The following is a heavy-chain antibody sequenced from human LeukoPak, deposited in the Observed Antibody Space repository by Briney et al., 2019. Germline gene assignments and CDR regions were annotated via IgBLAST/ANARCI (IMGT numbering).Heavy chain of an antibody. D-gene: IGHD3-22*01. J-gene: IGHJ4*02. CDR1: GFTFSSYG. V-gene: IGHV3-30*03. CDR2: ISYDGSNK. Sequence: GRSLRLSCAASGFTFSSYGMHWVRQAPGKGLEWVAVISYDGSNKYYADSVKGRFTISRDNSKNTLYLQVNSLRAEDTAVYYCAAPHYDSSGYYLDYWGQGTLVTVSS. CDR3: AAPHYDSSGYYLDY.